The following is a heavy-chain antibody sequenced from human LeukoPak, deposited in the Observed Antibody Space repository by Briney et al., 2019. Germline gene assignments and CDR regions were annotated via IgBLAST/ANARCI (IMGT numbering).Heavy chain of an antibody. CDR3: ARDLPRLGAITMVRGVILTPIGY. D-gene: IGHD3-10*01. Sequence: GGSLRLSCAASGFTFSDHYMDWVRQAPGKGLEWVGRTRHKADGYTIEYAASVKGRFTISRDDSKNSLYLQMNSLRAEDTAVYYCARDLPRLGAITMVRGVILTPIGYWGQGTLVTVSS. CDR2: TRHKADGYTI. J-gene: IGHJ4*02. CDR1: GFTFSDHY. V-gene: IGHV3-72*01.